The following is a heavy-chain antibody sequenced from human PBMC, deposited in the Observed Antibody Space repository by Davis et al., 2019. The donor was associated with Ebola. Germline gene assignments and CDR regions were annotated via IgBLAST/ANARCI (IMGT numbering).Heavy chain of an antibody. CDR1: GFTFSTCA. CDR3: ASGPSDYYSLPPQDY. CDR2: IWPAGRSQ. Sequence: GESLKISCAASGFTFSTCAMHWVRQAPGKGLEWVALIWPAGRSQKYADSVQGRFSISRDNSKSTLYLQMNTLKVEDTAVYYCASGPSDYYSLPPQDYWGQGTRVTVSS. D-gene: IGHD3-10*01. V-gene: IGHV3-33*01. J-gene: IGHJ4*02.